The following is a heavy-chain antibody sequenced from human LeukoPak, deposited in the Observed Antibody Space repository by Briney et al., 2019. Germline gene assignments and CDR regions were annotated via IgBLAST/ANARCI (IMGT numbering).Heavy chain of an antibody. J-gene: IGHJ4*02. CDR2: INPNSGNT. CDR1: GYTFTGYY. CDR3: ARDAVGATLDY. D-gene: IGHD1-26*01. V-gene: IGHV1-8*02. Sequence: ASVKVSCKASGYTFTGYYMHWVRQAPGQGLEWMGWINPNSGNTGYAQKFQGRVTMTRNTSISTAYMELSSLRSEDTAVYYCARDAVGATLDYWGQGTLVTVSS.